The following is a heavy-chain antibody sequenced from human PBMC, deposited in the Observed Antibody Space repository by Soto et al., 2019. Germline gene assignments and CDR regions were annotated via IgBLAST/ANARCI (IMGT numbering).Heavy chain of an antibody. CDR2: IRNTPYGGTT. CDR3: SRGSFGYYGP. V-gene: IGHV3-49*04. J-gene: IGHJ5*02. CDR1: GFRFSEHA. Sequence: SLRLSCNFSGFRFSEHAVTWVLQAPGKGLEWVGFIRNTPYGGTTDYAASVRGRFTISRDDSESIAYLQMNSLKTEDSGVYYCSRGSFGYYGPWGPGTLVTVSS. D-gene: IGHD2-2*03.